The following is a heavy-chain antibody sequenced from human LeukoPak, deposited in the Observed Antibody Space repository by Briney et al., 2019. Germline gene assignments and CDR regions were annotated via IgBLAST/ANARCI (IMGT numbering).Heavy chain of an antibody. V-gene: IGHV1-8*01. CDR1: GYTFTSYD. CDR2: MNPNSGNT. CDR3: ARGWGFEDIVVVPAAPHYYGMDV. D-gene: IGHD2-2*01. J-gene: IGHJ6*02. Sequence: ASVKVSCKASGYTFTSYDINWVRQATGQGLEWMGWMNPNSGNTGYAQKFQGRVTMTRNTSISTAYMELSSPRSEDTAVYYCARGWGFEDIVVVPAAPHYYGMDVWGQGTTVTVSS.